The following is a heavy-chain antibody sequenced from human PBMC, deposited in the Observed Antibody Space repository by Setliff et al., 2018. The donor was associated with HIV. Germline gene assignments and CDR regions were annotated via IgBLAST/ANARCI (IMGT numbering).Heavy chain of an antibody. CDR1: GFSFSSHA. Sequence: PGESLKISCAASGFSFSSHAMTWVRQAPGQGLEWVSIISGSGISTYYADSVKGRFTISRDNSRNMLYLQMNSLRAADTAVYYCAREGGTDRYFDYWGPGTPVTVSS. D-gene: IGHD3-16*01. CDR3: AREGGTDRYFDY. V-gene: IGHV3-23*01. J-gene: IGHJ4*02. CDR2: ISGSGIST.